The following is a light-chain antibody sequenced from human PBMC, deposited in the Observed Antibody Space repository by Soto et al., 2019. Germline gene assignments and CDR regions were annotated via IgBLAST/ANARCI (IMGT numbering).Light chain of an antibody. CDR3: QQYDNLPFT. Sequence: DIQMTHFPSSLSASVGDRVTITCQASQDISNSLNWYQQKPGKAPKLLIYDASNLETGVPSRFSGSGSGTDFSFSISSLQPEDIATYYCQQYDNLPFTFGPGTKVEI. CDR2: DAS. V-gene: IGKV1-33*01. CDR1: QDISNS. J-gene: IGKJ3*01.